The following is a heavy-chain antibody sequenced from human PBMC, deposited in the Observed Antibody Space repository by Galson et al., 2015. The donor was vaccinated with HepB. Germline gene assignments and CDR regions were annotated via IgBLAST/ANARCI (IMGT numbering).Heavy chain of an antibody. CDR1: GYTFTTRDY. Sequence: SVKVSCKAIGYTFTTRDYMHWVRQAPGQGLEWMGIINPSDGIANLTQKFQGRATMTRDTSTSTVYIEVSSLRSEDTAVYYCARAADQFFDKWGQGTLVTVSS. V-gene: IGHV1-46*01. CDR2: INPSDGIA. J-gene: IGHJ4*02. CDR3: ARAADQFFDK.